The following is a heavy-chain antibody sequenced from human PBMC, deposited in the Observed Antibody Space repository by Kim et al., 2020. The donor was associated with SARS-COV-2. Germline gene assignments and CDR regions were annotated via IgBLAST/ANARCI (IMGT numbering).Heavy chain of an antibody. Sequence: CYNPSLKSRVTMSVDASKNQFSLNLSSVTAADTAVYYCARRGSYYGGFDYWGQGTLVTVSS. CDR3: ARRGSYYGGFDY. J-gene: IGHJ4*02. D-gene: IGHD1-26*01. V-gene: IGHV4-39*01.